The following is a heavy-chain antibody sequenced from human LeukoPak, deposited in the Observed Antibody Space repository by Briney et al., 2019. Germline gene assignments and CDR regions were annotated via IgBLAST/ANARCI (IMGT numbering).Heavy chain of an antibody. CDR2: ISYDGSNK. CDR1: GFTFRSYA. CDR3: ARSGSSSGWYAGWFDP. V-gene: IGHV3-30-3*01. J-gene: IGHJ5*02. D-gene: IGHD6-19*01. Sequence: GGSLRVSCAASGFTFRSYAMHWVRQAPGNGLEWVAVISYDGSNKYYADSVEGRFTISRDNSKNTLYLQMNSLRAEDTAVYYCARSGSSSGWYAGWFDPWGQGTLVTVSS.